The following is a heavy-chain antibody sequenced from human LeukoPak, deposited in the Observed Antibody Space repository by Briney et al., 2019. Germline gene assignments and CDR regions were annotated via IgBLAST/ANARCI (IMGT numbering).Heavy chain of an antibody. CDR1: GFTFSSYA. Sequence: GGSLRLSCAASGFTFSSYAMHWVRQAPGKGLEWVAVISYDGSNKYYADSVKGRFTISRDNSKNTLYLQMNSLRAEDTAVYYCARDDLEATAMVLVRHYWGQGTLVSVSS. CDR3: ARDDLEATAMVLVRHY. V-gene: IGHV3-30*01. CDR2: ISYDGSNK. D-gene: IGHD5-18*01. J-gene: IGHJ4*02.